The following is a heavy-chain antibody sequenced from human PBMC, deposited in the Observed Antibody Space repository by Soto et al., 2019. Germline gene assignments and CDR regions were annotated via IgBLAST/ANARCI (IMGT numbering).Heavy chain of an antibody. V-gene: IGHV3-15*07. CDR1: GFSITNTW. D-gene: IGHD3-3*01. CDR3: NSYPDFWGGHTPL. J-gene: IGHJ4*02. CDR2: VKSKADGGTA. Sequence: EVQLVESGGGLVQPGGSLRLSCAASGFSITNTWRNWVRQAPGKGLGWVGRVKSKADGGTADYAAPVKGRFTVSRDDSKNTQYLQMNSLKMEDTAVYYCNSYPDFWGGHTPLWGQGTLVTVSS.